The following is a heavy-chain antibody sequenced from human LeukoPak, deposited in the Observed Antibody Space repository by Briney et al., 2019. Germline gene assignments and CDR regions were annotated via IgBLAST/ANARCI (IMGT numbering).Heavy chain of an antibody. CDR3: ARAHYDSSGYYFDY. Sequence: SETLSLTCTVSGDSISSGDYYWSWIRQPAGKGLEWIGRISSSGSTNYNPSLKSRVTISVDTSKNQFSLKLSSVTAADTAVYYCARAHYDSSGYYFDYWGQGTLVTVSS. V-gene: IGHV4-61*02. CDR2: ISSSGST. CDR1: GDSISSGDYY. D-gene: IGHD3-22*01. J-gene: IGHJ4*02.